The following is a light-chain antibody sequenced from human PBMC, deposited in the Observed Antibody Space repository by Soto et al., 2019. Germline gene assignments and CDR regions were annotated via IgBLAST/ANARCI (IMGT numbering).Light chain of an antibody. Sequence: DIVMTQSPDSLAVSLGERATINCKASQSVFYSTTNKHYLSWYQQKPGQSPRLLISWVSIRESGVPDRFSGSGSGTEFTLTINILQAEDVAVYYCQQHYNVPFTFGPGTKVDIK. CDR3: QQHYNVPFT. V-gene: IGKV4-1*01. CDR2: WVS. J-gene: IGKJ3*01. CDR1: QSVFYSTTNKHY.